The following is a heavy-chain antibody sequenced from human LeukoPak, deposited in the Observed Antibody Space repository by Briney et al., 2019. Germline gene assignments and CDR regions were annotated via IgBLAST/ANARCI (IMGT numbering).Heavy chain of an antibody. CDR1: GFTASSNY. Sequence: GGSLRLSCAASGFTASSNYMSWVRQAPGKGLEWVSVIYSGGSTYYADSVKGRFTISRHNSKNTLYLQMNSLRAEDTAVYYCARLSTLGYCSSTSCYHYYYYGMDVWGQGTTVTVSS. CDR3: ARLSTLGYCSSTSCYHYYYYGMDV. D-gene: IGHD2-2*01. CDR2: IYSGGST. V-gene: IGHV3-53*04. J-gene: IGHJ6*02.